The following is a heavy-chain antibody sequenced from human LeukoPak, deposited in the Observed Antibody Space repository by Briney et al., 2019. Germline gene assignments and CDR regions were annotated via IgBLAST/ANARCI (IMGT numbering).Heavy chain of an antibody. Sequence: AGGSLRLSCATSGFPFSDFSMSWVRQAPGKGLEWISTTNSGGTSTYCAESVKGRFTISRDKSKNTLYLQMSSLRVEDTAVYYCAKQSYARSLGEGGAGTLVSVSS. V-gene: IGHV3-23*01. D-gene: IGHD2-8*01. CDR1: GFPFSDFS. CDR3: AKQSYARSLGE. J-gene: IGHJ4*02. CDR2: TNSGGTST.